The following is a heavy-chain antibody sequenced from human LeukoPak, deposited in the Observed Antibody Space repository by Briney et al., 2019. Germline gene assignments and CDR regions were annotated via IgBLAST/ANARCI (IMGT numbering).Heavy chain of an antibody. CDR2: IYYSWST. V-gene: IGHV4-59*01. CDR1: GGSISSYY. Sequence: PLETLSLTCTVSGGSISSYYWSWIRQPPGKGLEWIGYIYYSWSTTYNPSLKSRVTISVDTSKNQFSLKLSSVTAADTAVYYCAGGRRDSGSYGSFVYYYYYKDVCGKGTTVTVSS. CDR3: AGGRRDSGSYGSFVYYYYYKDV. D-gene: IGHD3-10*01. J-gene: IGHJ6*03.